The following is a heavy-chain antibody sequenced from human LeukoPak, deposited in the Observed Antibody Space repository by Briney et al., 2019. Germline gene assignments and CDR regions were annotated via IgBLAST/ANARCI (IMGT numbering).Heavy chain of an antibody. CDR2: IIPILGIA. CDR3: ARDRYDSSGYYAITNDY. CDR1: GGTFSIYA. J-gene: IGHJ4*02. D-gene: IGHD3-22*01. V-gene: IGHV1-69*04. Sequence: ASVKVSCKASGGTFSIYAISWVRQAPGQGLEWMGRIIPILGIASYAQKFQGRVTITADKSTSTAYMELSSLRSEDTAVYYCARDRYDSSGYYAITNDYWGQGTLVTVSS.